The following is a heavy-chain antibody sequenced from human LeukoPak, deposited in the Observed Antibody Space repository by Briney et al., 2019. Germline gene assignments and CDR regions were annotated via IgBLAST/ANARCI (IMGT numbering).Heavy chain of an antibody. CDR3: ARNSVAGTGNY. Sequence: GGSLRLSCAASGFTFSSYWMNWVRQAPGKGLEWVANIKQDGSEKHYLGSVKGRFTISRDNGKNSLYLQMNSLRVEDTAVYYCARNSVAGTGNYWGQGTLVTVSS. D-gene: IGHD6-19*01. CDR2: IKQDGSEK. V-gene: IGHV3-7*01. J-gene: IGHJ4*02. CDR1: GFTFSSYW.